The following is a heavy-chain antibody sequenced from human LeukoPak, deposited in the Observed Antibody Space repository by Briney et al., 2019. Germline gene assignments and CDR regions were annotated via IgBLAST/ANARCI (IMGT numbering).Heavy chain of an antibody. CDR3: AKASVAIPQYCNS. CDR2: ISGTGSST. Sequence: GGSLRLSCEASGFTFWNYAMYWVRQAPGQGLERVSTISGTGSSTYYADSAKGRFTISRDNSKDTLFLQLNSLTAADTAMYFCAKASVAIPQYCNSWGQGTLVTVSS. J-gene: IGHJ5*02. D-gene: IGHD2-2*02. V-gene: IGHV3-23*01. CDR1: GFTFWNYA.